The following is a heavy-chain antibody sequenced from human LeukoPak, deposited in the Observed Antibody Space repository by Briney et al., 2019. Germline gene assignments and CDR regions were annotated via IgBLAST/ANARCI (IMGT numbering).Heavy chain of an antibody. CDR3: ARVIDDMYYDRSGNYFQ. CDR2: IYNSGST. D-gene: IGHD3-22*01. V-gene: IGHV4-30-4*01. J-gene: IGHJ4*02. Sequence: PSETLSLTCTVSGGSISSGDYYWSWIRQPPGKGLEWIGYIYNSGSTFYNPSLKSRVTLSVDTSKNQFSLKLSSVTPADTAVYFCARVIDDMYYDRSGNYFQWGQGTLVTVSS. CDR1: GGSISSGDYY.